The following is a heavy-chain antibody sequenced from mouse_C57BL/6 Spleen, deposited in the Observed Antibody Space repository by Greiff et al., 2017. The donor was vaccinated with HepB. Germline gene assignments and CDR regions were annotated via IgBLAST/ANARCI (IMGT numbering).Heavy chain of an antibody. CDR1: GFTFSDYY. D-gene: IGHD2-1*01. V-gene: IGHV5-16*01. CDR3: ARDDVNYGFAY. CDR2: INHDGSST. Sequence: EVMLVESEGGLVQPGSSMKLSCTASGFTFSDYYMAWVRQVPEKGLEWVANINHDGSSTYYLESLKSRFIISRDNAKNILYLQMSSLKSEDTATYYCARDDVNYGFAYWGQGTLVTVSA. J-gene: IGHJ3*01.